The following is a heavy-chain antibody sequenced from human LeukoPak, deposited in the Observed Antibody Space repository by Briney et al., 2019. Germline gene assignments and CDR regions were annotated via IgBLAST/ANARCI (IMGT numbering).Heavy chain of an antibody. CDR2: INPSGGST. V-gene: IGHV1-46*01. CDR1: GYTFTSYY. D-gene: IGHD2-15*01. Sequence: ASVKVSCKASGYTFTSYYMHWVRQAPGQGLEWMGIINPSGGSTSYAQKLQGRVTMTRDTSTSTVYMELSSLRSEDTAVYYCAREIVVVVAATRVYYGMDVWGQGTTVTVSS. J-gene: IGHJ6*02. CDR3: AREIVVVVAATRVYYGMDV.